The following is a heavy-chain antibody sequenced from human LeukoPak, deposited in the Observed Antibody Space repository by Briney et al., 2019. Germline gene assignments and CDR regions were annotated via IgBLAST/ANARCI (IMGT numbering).Heavy chain of an antibody. V-gene: IGHV4-59*08. D-gene: IGHD3-22*01. Sequence: PSETLSLTCTVSGGSISSYYWSWIRQPPGKGLEWIGYIYYSGSTNYNPSLKSRVTISVDTSKNQFSLKLSSVTAADTAVYYCARTYYYDSSAAEGFDYWGQGTLVTVSS. CDR1: GGSISSYY. J-gene: IGHJ4*02. CDR3: ARTYYYDSSAAEGFDY. CDR2: IYYSGST.